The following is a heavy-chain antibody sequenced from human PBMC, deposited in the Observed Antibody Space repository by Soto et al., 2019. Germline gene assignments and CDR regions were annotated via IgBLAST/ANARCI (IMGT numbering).Heavy chain of an antibody. CDR1: GGSISVYY. V-gene: IGHV4-59*01. CDR2: IYDNGSP. Sequence: SETLSLTCIISGGSISVYYWSWIRQSPGQGLEWIGYIYDNGSPYYNPSLKSRVIISADTSRNQISLKLTSATAADTAVYYCARGVGSSPPRYWGRGTLVTVSS. D-gene: IGHD1-26*01. J-gene: IGHJ4*02. CDR3: ARGVGSSPPRY.